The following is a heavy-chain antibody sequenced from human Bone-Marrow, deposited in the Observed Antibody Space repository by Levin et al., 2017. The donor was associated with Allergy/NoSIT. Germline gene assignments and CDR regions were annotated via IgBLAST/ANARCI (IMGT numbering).Heavy chain of an antibody. CDR1: RFTFGDYA. J-gene: IGHJ4*02. CDR3: SRGRTALVRGGNRYYFDS. Sequence: HTGGSLRLSCTGSRFTFGDYAMSWVRQAPGKGLEWVGFIRSKTYGGTAEYAASVKGRFTISRDDSKNTAYLQMNSLKSEDTALYYCSRGRTALVRGGNRYYFDSWGQGTLVTVSS. V-gene: IGHV3-49*04. D-gene: IGHD3-10*01. CDR2: IRSKTYGGTA.